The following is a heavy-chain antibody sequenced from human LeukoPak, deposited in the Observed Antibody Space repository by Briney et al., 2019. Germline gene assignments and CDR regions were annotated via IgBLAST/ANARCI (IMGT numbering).Heavy chain of an antibody. D-gene: IGHD5-24*01. J-gene: IGHJ4*02. Sequence: GGSLRLSCEASGFTFSGNWMSWVRQAPGKGLEWVASINPDGSQKLYVDSVKGRFAISRDNTKGSLYLQMNSLGAKDTAMYYCAKLLGTATTYDSWGQGTRVTVSS. CDR3: AKLLGTATTYDS. V-gene: IGHV3-7*01. CDR2: INPDGSQK. CDR1: GFTFSGNW.